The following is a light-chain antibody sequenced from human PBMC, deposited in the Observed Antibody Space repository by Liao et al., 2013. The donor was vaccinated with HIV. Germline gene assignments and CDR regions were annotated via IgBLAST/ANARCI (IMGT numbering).Light chain of an antibody. Sequence: SYELTQPPSVSVSPGQTASITCSGDKLGDKYACWYQQKPGQSPVLVIYQDSKRPSGIPERFSGSNSGNTATLTISGTQAMDEGDYYCQAWDSSTELIFGGGTKLTVL. J-gene: IGLJ2*01. CDR1: KLGDKY. CDR2: QDS. CDR3: QAWDSSTELI. V-gene: IGLV3-1*01.